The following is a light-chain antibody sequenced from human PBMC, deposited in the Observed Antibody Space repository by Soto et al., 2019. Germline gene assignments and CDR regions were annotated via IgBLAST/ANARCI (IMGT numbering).Light chain of an antibody. V-gene: IGKV3-15*01. J-gene: IGKJ1*01. Sequence: IQMTPSPATLSVSPGERATLSCRASHTIYINVAWYQQRPGQAPRLLIFRASARAPGIPARLSGRGSGKEFTLNIGSLQSEYSAVHFRQHSNNWSTFGHGT. CDR1: HTIYIN. CDR3: QHSNNWST. CDR2: RAS.